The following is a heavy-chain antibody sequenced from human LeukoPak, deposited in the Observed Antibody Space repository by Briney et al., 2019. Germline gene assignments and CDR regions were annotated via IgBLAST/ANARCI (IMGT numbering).Heavy chain of an antibody. D-gene: IGHD2-21*02. Sequence: SVKVSCKASGGTFSSYAISWVRQAPGQGLEWMGGIIPIFGTANYAQKFQGRVTITADESTSTAYMELSSLRSEDTAVYYCARDGWASSAYCGGDRDYWGQGTLVTVSS. CDR1: GGTFSSYA. CDR3: ARDGWASSAYCGGDRDY. CDR2: IIPIFGTA. J-gene: IGHJ4*02. V-gene: IGHV1-69*13.